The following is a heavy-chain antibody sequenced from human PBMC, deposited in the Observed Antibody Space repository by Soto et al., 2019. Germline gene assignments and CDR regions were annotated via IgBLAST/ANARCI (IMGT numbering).Heavy chain of an antibody. V-gene: IGHV4-59*12. Sequence: SETLSLTCTGSGCSLSSYYWSWIRQPPGKGLEWIGYIYYSGSTNYNPSLKSRVTISVDTSKNQFSLKLSSVTAADTAVYYCARSGTYCSGGSCYSPSPYYFDYWGQGTLVTVSS. J-gene: IGHJ4*02. D-gene: IGHD2-15*01. CDR3: ARSGTYCSGGSCYSPSPYYFDY. CDR2: IYYSGST. CDR1: GCSLSSYY.